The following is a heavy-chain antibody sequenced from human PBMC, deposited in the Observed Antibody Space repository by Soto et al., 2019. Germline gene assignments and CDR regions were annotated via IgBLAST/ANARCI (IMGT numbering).Heavy chain of an antibody. V-gene: IGHV1-8*01. Sequence: GASVKVSGKASGYTFTSYDINWVRQATGQGLEWMGWMNPNSGNTGYAQKFQGRVTMTRNTSISTAYMELSSLRSEDTAVYYCARAPARVPTKNWFDPWGQGTLVTVSS. J-gene: IGHJ5*02. D-gene: IGHD1-1*01. CDR2: MNPNSGNT. CDR3: ARAPARVPTKNWFDP. CDR1: GYTFTSYD.